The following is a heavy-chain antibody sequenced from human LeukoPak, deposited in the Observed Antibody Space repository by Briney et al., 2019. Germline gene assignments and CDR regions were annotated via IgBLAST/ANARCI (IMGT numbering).Heavy chain of an antibody. J-gene: IGHJ1*01. V-gene: IGHV3-23*01. CDR1: GFTFSSYA. CDR3: ARAKVANTEYFQH. CDR2: ISGSGGST. D-gene: IGHD5-12*01. Sequence: GGSLRLSCAASGFTFSSYAMSWVRQAPGKGLEWVSAISGSGGSTYYADSVKGRFTISRDNSKNTLYLQMNSLRAEDTAVYYCARAKVANTEYFQHWGQGTLVTVSS.